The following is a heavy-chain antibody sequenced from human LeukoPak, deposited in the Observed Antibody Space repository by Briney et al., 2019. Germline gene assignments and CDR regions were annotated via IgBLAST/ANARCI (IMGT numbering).Heavy chain of an antibody. Sequence: PSETLSLTCTVSGGSINSYYWSWIRQPPGKGLEWIGYIYYSGSTNYNPSLKSRVAISVDTSKNQFSLRLSSVTAADTAVYYCARSGGIMYNWFDPWGQGILVTVSS. CDR3: ARSGGIMYNWFDP. J-gene: IGHJ5*02. CDR2: IYYSGST. D-gene: IGHD3-16*01. CDR1: GGSINSYY. V-gene: IGHV4-59*01.